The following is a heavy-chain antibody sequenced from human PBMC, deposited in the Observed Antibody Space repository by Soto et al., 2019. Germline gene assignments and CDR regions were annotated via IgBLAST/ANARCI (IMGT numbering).Heavy chain of an antibody. D-gene: IGHD5-12*01. CDR1: GDSISTYN. V-gene: IGHV4-59*01. J-gene: IGHJ5*02. Sequence: QGKLQESGPGLVKPSETLSLTCTVSGDSISTYNWGWIRQPPGKGLEWIGCIYYRGVTKYNPSLMSRVTISVDTPKNQLSLKLNSVTASDTAVYYCAGVAADIASWLDPWGQGTLVTVSS. CDR2: IYYRGVT. CDR3: AGVAADIASWLDP.